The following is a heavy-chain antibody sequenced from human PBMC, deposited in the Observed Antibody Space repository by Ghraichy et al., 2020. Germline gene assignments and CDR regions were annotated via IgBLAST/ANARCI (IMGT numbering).Heavy chain of an antibody. CDR2: ISGRGGSP. Sequence: GGSLRLSCAASGFTFSSYAMSWVRQAPGKGLEWVADISGRGGSPYYADSVKGRFPISRDISKNTLHLQMNSLRAEDTAVYYCAKAVGADRPYYFDYWGQGTLVTVSS. CDR1: GFTFSSYA. J-gene: IGHJ4*02. D-gene: IGHD1-26*01. CDR3: AKAVGADRPYYFDY. V-gene: IGHV3-23*01.